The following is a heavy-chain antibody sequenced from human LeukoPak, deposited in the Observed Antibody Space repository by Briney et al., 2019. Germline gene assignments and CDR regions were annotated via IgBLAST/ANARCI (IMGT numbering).Heavy chain of an antibody. CDR2: IYYSGST. V-gene: IGHV4-61*01. CDR3: ARSTVVTLEAFDI. CDR1: GGSVSSGSYY. Sequence: SETLSLTCTVSGGSVSSGSYYWSWIRQPPGKGLEWIGYIYYSGSTNYNPSLKSRVTISVDTSKNQFSLKLSSVTAADTAVYYCARSTVVTLEAFDIWGRGTMVTVSS. J-gene: IGHJ3*02. D-gene: IGHD4-23*01.